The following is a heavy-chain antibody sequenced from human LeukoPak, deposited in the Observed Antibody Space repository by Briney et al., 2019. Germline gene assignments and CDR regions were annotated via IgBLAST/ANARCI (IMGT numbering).Heavy chain of an antibody. CDR3: AKDGSWSCTD. V-gene: IGHV3-30*02. CDR1: GFTFSSSA. CDR2: IAHHGNNK. J-gene: IGHJ4*02. D-gene: IGHD2-8*02. Sequence: GGSLRLSCGASGFTFSSSAMHWVRQGPGKGLEWVAYIAHHGNNKYYADSVKGRFTISRDNSKGSLHLQMYSLRADDTAVYYCAKDGSWSCTDWGQGTLVRVSS.